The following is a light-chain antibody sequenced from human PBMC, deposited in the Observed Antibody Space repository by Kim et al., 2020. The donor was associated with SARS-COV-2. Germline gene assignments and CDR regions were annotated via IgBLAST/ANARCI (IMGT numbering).Light chain of an antibody. V-gene: IGLV3-19*01. CDR3: NSRDNSGNHLL. CDR1: SLRSYY. J-gene: IGLJ2*01. CDR2: GKN. Sequence: ALGQTVRITCQGDSLRSYYTSWYQQKEGQAPVLVIYGKNNRPSGIPDRISGSRSGNTASLTITGAQAEDEADYYCNSRDNSGNHLLFGGGTQLTVL.